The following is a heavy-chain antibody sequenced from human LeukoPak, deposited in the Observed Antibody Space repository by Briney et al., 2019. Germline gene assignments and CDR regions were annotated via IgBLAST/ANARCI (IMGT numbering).Heavy chain of an antibody. CDR1: GFTVSSNY. Sequence: PGGSLRLSCADSGFTVSSNYMSWVRQAPGKGLEWVSVIYSGGSTYYADSVKGRFTISRDNSKNTLYLQMNSLRAEDTAVYYCARGGAYYDFWSYYFDYWGQGTLVTVSS. D-gene: IGHD3-3*01. V-gene: IGHV3-53*01. CDR2: IYSGGST. J-gene: IGHJ4*02. CDR3: ARGGAYYDFWSYYFDY.